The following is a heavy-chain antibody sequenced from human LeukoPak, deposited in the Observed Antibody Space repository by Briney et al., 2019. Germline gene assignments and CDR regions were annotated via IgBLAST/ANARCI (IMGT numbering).Heavy chain of an antibody. CDR2: IYYGGST. J-gene: IGHJ4*02. D-gene: IGHD6-13*01. CDR1: GDSFSSYY. CDR3: ARERSSWYQDY. V-gene: IGHV4-59*01. Sequence: SETLSLPCTVSGDSFSSYYGSWLRQPPGKGVEWIGYIYYGGSTNYNSYLKSRVTISVNTSKNQFSLKLSSVTAADTAVYYCARERSSWYQDYWGQGTLVTVSS.